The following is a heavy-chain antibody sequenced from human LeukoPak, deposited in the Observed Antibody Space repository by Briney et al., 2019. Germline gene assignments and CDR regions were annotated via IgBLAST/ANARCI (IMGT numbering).Heavy chain of an antibody. CDR2: IYTSGST. J-gene: IGHJ4*02. CDR3: ARDLGSRYCSSTSCLYHFDY. V-gene: IGHV4-4*07. Sequence: SETLSLTCTVSGGSISSYHWSWIRQPAGKGLEWIGRIYTSGSTNYNPSLKSRVTMSVDTSKNQFSLKLSSVTAADTAVYYCARDLGSRYCSSTSCLYHFDYWGQGTLVTVSS. CDR1: GGSISSYH. D-gene: IGHD2-2*01.